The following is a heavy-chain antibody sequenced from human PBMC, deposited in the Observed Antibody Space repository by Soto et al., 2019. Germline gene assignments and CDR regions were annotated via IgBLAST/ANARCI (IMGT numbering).Heavy chain of an antibody. CDR2: INPSGGST. D-gene: IGHD3-22*01. V-gene: IGHV1-46*01. J-gene: IGHJ3*02. CDR1: GYTFTSYY. Sequence: QVQLVQSGAEVKKPGASVKVSCKASGYTFTSYYMHWVRQAPGQGLEWMGIINPSGGSTSYAQKFQGRVTMTRDTSTSTVYMELSSLSSEDTAVYYCARDHYYYDSSGYYDWDAFDIWGQGTMVTVSS. CDR3: ARDHYYYDSSGYYDWDAFDI.